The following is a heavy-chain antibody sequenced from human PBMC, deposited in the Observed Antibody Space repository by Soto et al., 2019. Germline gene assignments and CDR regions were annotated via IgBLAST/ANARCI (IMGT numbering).Heavy chain of an antibody. CDR1: GFTFNSFG. J-gene: IGHJ4*02. CDR2: ISSGSSTI. D-gene: IGHD3-22*01. CDR3: SRDFTYYYDSSGPPMGY. V-gene: IGHV3-48*02. Sequence: GSLRLSCAASGFTFNSFGMNWVRQAPGKGLEWVSYISSGSSTIYYADSVKGRFTISRDSAKNSLYLQMNSLRDEDTAVYYCSRDFTYYYDSSGPPMGYWGQGTLVTVSS.